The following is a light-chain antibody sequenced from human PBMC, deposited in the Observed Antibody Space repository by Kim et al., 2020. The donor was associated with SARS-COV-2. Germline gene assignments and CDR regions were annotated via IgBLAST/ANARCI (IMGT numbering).Light chain of an antibody. CDR2: KAS. CDR1: QSISSW. V-gene: IGKV1-5*03. CDR3: QQYNGYPRT. Sequence: DIQMTQSPSTLSASVGDRVTITCRASQSISSWLAWYQQKPGKVPKLLIYKASSLESGVPSRFSGSGSETEFTLTISSLQPDDFATYYCQQYNGYPRTFGQGTKVDIK. J-gene: IGKJ1*01.